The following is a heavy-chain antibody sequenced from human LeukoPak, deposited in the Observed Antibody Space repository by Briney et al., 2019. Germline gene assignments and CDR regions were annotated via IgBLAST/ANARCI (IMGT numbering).Heavy chain of an antibody. CDR2: INPNSRGT. Sequence: ASVKVSCKASGYSFTDYYMHWVRQAPGQGLEWMGWINPNSRGTNYAQKFQGRVTMTRDTSISTAYMEVSRLRSDDTAVYYCARGAVAEQSEYFQYWGQGTQVTVSS. CDR1: GYSFTDYY. J-gene: IGHJ1*01. CDR3: ARGAVAEQSEYFQY. D-gene: IGHD6-19*01. V-gene: IGHV1-2*02.